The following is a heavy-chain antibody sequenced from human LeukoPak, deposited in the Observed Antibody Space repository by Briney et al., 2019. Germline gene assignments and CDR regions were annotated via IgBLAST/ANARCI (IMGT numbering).Heavy chain of an antibody. CDR2: ISGSGGST. D-gene: IGHD3-10*01. Sequence: GGSLRLSCAASGFTFSSYWMSWVRQAPGKGLEWVSAISGSGGSTYYADSVKGRFTISRDNSKNTLYLQMNSLRAEDTAVYYCATSRRGFGELLSLNWGQGTLVTVSS. J-gene: IGHJ4*02. CDR1: GFTFSSYW. CDR3: ATSRRGFGELLSLN. V-gene: IGHV3-23*01.